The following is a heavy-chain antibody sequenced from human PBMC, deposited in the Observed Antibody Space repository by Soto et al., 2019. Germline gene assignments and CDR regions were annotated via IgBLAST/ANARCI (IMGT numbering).Heavy chain of an antibody. J-gene: IGHJ5*02. Sequence: QVQLQQWGAGLLKPSETLSLTCAVYGGSFSGYYWSWIRQPPGKGLEWIGEINHSGSTNYNPSLTSRVTISVDTSKNQFSLKLSSVTAADTAVYYCARVKTGTVDIEFDPWGQGTLVTVSS. CDR1: GGSFSGYY. V-gene: IGHV4-34*01. CDR3: ARVKTGTVDIEFDP. D-gene: IGHD1-1*01. CDR2: INHSGST.